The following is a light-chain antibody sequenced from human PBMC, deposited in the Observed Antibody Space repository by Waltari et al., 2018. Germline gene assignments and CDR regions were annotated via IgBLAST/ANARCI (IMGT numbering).Light chain of an antibody. CDR2: VNSDGSS. V-gene: IGLV4-69*01. CDR3: QTGGHGTWV. Sequence: QQPWKGPGFFMKVNSDGSSRKGDGIPDRFSGSSSGSERYLSISSLQSEDEADYFCQTGGHGTWVFGGGTKLTVL. J-gene: IGLJ3*02.